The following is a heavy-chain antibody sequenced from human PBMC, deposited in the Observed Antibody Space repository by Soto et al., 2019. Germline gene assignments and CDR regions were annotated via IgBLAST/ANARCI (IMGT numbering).Heavy chain of an antibody. CDR3: AKDRISGTTVTGAHYDYFHYGMDV. CDR1: GFTFSIYG. Sequence: QVQLVESGGGVVQPGRSLRVSCAASGFTFSIYGMHWVRQAPGKGLDWVAVISHDGNKKYYADSVKGRFTISRDNSKNTLYLEMNSLRGEDTAVYYCAKDRISGTTVTGAHYDYFHYGMDVWGQGTTVTVSS. J-gene: IGHJ6*02. V-gene: IGHV3-30*18. CDR2: ISHDGNKK. D-gene: IGHD4-4*01.